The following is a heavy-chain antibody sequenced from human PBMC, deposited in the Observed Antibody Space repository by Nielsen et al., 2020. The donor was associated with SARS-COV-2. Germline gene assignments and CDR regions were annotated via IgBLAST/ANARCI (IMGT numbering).Heavy chain of an antibody. V-gene: IGHV3-23*01. Sequence: GESLKISCAASGFTFSSYAMSWVRQAPGKGLEWVSAISGSGGSTYYADSVKGRFTISRDNSKNTLYLQMNSLRAEDTAVYYCKAYCGGDCYPDYWGQGTLVTVSS. CDR2: ISGSGGST. D-gene: IGHD2-21*02. J-gene: IGHJ4*02. CDR3: KAYCGGDCYPDY. CDR1: GFTFSSYA.